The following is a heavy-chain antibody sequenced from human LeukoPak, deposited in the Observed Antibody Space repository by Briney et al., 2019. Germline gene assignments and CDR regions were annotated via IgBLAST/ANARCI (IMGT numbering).Heavy chain of an antibody. CDR3: ARDRLFTIFGVVIRGDY. V-gene: IGHV1-46*01. D-gene: IGHD3-3*01. CDR1: GYTFTSYY. J-gene: IGHJ4*02. CDR2: INPSGGST. Sequence: ASVKVSCKASGYTFTSYYMHWVRQAPGQGLEWMGIINPSGGSTSYAQKFQGRVTMTRDTSTSTVYMELSSLRSDDTAVYYCARDRLFTIFGVVIRGDYWGQGTLVTVSS.